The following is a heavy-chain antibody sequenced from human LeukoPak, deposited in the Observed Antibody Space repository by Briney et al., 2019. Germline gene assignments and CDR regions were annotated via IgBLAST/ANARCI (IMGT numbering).Heavy chain of an antibody. V-gene: IGHV3-21*01. Sequence: GGSLRLSCAASGFAFTTYSMDWVRQAPGKGLGWVSSISGSSSYIYYADSVKGRLTISRDNAKNSLFLQMNSLRAEDTAVYYCASRPYDNSGYYYVWGQGTLVTVSS. D-gene: IGHD3-22*01. CDR2: ISGSSSYI. CDR1: GFAFTTYS. CDR3: ASRPYDNSGYYYV. J-gene: IGHJ4*02.